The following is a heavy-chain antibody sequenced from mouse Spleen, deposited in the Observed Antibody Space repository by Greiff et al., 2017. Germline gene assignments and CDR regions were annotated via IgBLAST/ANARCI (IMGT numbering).Heavy chain of an antibody. Sequence: EVQLQQSGPELVKPGASVKISCKASGYSFTGYYMNWVKQSPEKSLEWIGEINPSTGGTTYNQKFKAKATLTVDKSSSTAYMQLKSLTSEDSAVYYCARGYGNLLHWGQGTTLTVSS. V-gene: IGHV1-42*01. D-gene: IGHD2-1*01. CDR2: INPSTGGT. CDR1: GYSFTGYY. CDR3: ARGYGNLLH. J-gene: IGHJ2*01.